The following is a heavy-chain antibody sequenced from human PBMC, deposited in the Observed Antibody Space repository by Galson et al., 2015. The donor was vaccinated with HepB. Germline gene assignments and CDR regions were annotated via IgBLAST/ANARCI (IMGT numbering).Heavy chain of an antibody. J-gene: IGHJ6*02. CDR1: GYTFTSYG. CDR3: ARASGGSYYYYYYGMDV. V-gene: IGHV1-18*01. Sequence: SVKVSCKASGYTFTSYGISWVRQAPGQGLEWMGWISAYNGNTNYAQKLQGRVTMTTGTSTSTAYMELRSLRSDDTAVYYCARASGGSYYYYYYGMDVWGQGTTVTVSS. CDR2: ISAYNGNT. D-gene: IGHD1-26*01.